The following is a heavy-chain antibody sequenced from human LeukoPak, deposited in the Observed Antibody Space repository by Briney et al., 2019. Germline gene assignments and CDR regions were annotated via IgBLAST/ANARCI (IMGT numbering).Heavy chain of an antibody. V-gene: IGHV3-23*01. J-gene: IGHJ4*02. CDR2: ISGSDGST. Sequence: GGSLRLSCAASGFTFTNYAMSWVRQAPGKGLEWVSSISGSDGSTYYADSVKGRFTISRDDSKNTLYLQMNSLRAEDTAVYYCALTGGSSNYWGQGTLVTVSS. CDR3: ALTGGSSNY. D-gene: IGHD1-26*01. CDR1: GFTFTNYA.